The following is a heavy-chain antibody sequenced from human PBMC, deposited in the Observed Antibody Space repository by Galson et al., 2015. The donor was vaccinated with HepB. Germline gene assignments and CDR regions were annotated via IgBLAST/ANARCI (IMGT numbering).Heavy chain of an antibody. CDR3: ARVKIGGVNFDY. V-gene: IGHV3-66*01. CDR1: GFTVSSNY. J-gene: IGHJ4*02. D-gene: IGHD4-23*01. CDR2: IYSGGST. Sequence: SLRLSCAASGFTVSSNYMSWVRQAPGKGLEWVSVIYSGGSTYYADSVKGRFTISRDNSKNTLYLQMNSLRAEDTAVYYCARVKIGGVNFDYWGQGTLVTVSS.